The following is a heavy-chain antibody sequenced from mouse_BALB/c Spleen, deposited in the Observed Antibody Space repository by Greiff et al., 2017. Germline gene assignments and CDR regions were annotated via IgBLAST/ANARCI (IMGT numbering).Heavy chain of an antibody. CDR3: AFLGY. CDR1: GFNIKDYY. J-gene: IGHJ2*01. V-gene: IGHV14-1*02. Sequence: EVKLQESGAELVRPGALVKLSCKASGFNIKDYYMHWVKQRPEQGLEWIGWIDPENGNTIYDPKFQGKASITADTSSNTAYLQLSSLTSEDTAVYYCAFLGYWGQGTTLTVSS. CDR2: IDPENGNT.